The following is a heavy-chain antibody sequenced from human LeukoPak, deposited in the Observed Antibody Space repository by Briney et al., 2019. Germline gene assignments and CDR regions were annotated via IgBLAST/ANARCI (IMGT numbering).Heavy chain of an antibody. J-gene: IGHJ4*02. CDR3: ARFVYGSGSSKSYFDY. V-gene: IGHV1-46*01. D-gene: IGHD3-10*01. CDR2: IKPSDGFT. Sequence: GASVKVSCKASGYTFTGYYVHWVRQAPGQGLEWMGVIKPSDGFTSYAQKFQGRVTMTRDTSTSTVYMELSSLRSEDTAVYYCARFVYGSGSSKSYFDYWGQGTLVTVSS. CDR1: GYTFTGYY.